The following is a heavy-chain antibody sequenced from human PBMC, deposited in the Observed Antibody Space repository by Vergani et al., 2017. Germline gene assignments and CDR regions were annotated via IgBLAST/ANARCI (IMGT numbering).Heavy chain of an antibody. Sequence: EVQVVESGGGLIKPGGSLRLSCVVSGITFKNAWINWVRQAPGKGLEWIGRIRSKNDGGTADYAAPLKGRFTISLDDSKDSAFLLVNNLKTEDTAVYFCCADYHDYWGQGTLVTVSS. CDR3: CADYHDY. J-gene: IGHJ4*02. CDR2: IRSKNDGGTA. V-gene: IGHV3-15*01. CDR1: GITFKNAW. D-gene: IGHD4/OR15-4a*01.